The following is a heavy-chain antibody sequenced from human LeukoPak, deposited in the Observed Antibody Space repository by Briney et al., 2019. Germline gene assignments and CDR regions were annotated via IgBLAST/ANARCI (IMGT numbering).Heavy chain of an antibody. J-gene: IGHJ4*02. Sequence: SVKVSCKASGGTFSSYAISWVRQAPGQGLEWMGGIIPIFGTANYAQKFQGRVTITADESTSTAYMELSSLRSEDTAVYYCARISTSSGPPGGYYYFDYWGQGTLVTVSS. CDR3: ARISTSSGPPGGYYYFDY. D-gene: IGHD2-2*01. CDR1: GGTFSSYA. CDR2: IIPIFGTA. V-gene: IGHV1-69*13.